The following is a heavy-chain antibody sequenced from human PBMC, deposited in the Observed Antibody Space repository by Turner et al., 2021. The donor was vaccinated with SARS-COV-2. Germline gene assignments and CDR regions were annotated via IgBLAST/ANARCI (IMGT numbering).Heavy chain of an antibody. J-gene: IGHJ4*02. D-gene: IGHD6-13*01. CDR3: ATSRSFDY. CDR1: GFTFSSYW. CDR2: IDTDGSTT. Sequence: VQLVESGGGVVQPGRSLRLSCAASGFTFSSYWMHWVRQAPGQGLMWVSRIDTDGSTTSYADSVKGRFTISRDNAKNTLYLQMNSLRAEDTAVYYCATSRSFDYWGQGTLVTVSS. V-gene: IGHV3-74*02.